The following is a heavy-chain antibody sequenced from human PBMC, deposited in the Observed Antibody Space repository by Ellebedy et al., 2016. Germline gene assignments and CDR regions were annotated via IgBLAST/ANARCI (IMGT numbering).Heavy chain of an antibody. V-gene: IGHV3-23*01. CDR2: ISGDGDTT. Sequence: GGSLRLXXATSGFTFRNFFMSWVRQAPGGGLEWISTISGDGDTTFSADSVKGRFTISRDNSRYTLYLQMDSLTAADTAVYYCYYGHYSGFWGQGTLVTVSS. CDR1: GFTFRNFF. J-gene: IGHJ4*02. D-gene: IGHD4-17*01. CDR3: YYGHYSGF.